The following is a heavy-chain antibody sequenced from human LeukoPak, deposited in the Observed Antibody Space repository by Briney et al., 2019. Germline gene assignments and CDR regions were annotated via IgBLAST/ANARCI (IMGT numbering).Heavy chain of an antibody. CDR1: GFTFSSYA. V-gene: IGHV3-30*07. CDR2: ISYDGSNK. Sequence: GGSLRLSCAASGFTFSSYAMHWVRQAPGKGLEWVAVISYDGSNKYYADSVKGRFTISRDNSKNTLYLQMNSLRAEDTAVYYCARVRAAAGSNYYYYMDVWGKGTTVTVSS. J-gene: IGHJ6*03. D-gene: IGHD6-13*01. CDR3: ARVRAAAGSNYYYYMDV.